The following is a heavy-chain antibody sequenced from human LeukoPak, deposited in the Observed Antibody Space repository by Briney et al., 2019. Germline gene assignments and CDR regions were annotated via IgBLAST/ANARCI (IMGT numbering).Heavy chain of an antibody. CDR3: ARAPTGGNYYDSSGYYFLSFDY. V-gene: IGHV1-69*01. CDR2: IIPIFGTA. Sequence: SVKVSCKASGGTFSSYAISWVRQAPGQGLEWMGGIIPIFGTANYAQKFQGRVTITADESTSTAYMELSSLRSEDTAVYYCARAPTGGNYYDSSGYYFLSFDYWGQGTLVTVSS. D-gene: IGHD3-22*01. CDR1: GGTFSSYA. J-gene: IGHJ4*02.